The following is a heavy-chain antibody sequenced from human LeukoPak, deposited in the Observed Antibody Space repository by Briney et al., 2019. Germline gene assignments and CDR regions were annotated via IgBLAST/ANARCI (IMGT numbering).Heavy chain of an antibody. D-gene: IGHD2-2*02. CDR3: ARIDDIVVVPAAIQGGDYYYYMDV. Sequence: SETLSLTCTVSGGSISSGNYYWDWIRQSPGKGLEWIGNIYYNGNTYYNPPLTGRVTMSVDTSKNQFSLNLYSVTAADTAVYYCARIDDIVVVPAAIQGGDYYYYMDVWGKGTTVTVSS. J-gene: IGHJ6*03. CDR1: GGSISSGNYY. CDR2: IYYNGNT. V-gene: IGHV4-39*01.